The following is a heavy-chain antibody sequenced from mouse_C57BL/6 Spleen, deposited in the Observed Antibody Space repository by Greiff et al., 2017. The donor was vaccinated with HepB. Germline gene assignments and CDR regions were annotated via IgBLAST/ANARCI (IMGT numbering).Heavy chain of an antibody. CDR2: IDPENGDT. Sequence: VQLKESGAELVRPGASVKLSCTASGFNIKDDYMHWVTQRPEQGLEWIGWIDPENGDTEYASKFQGKATITADTYSNTAYLQLSSLTSEDTAVYYWTPRGTAQSTWFAEGGQGTLVTVSA. J-gene: IGHJ3*01. CDR3: TPRGTAQSTWFAE. D-gene: IGHD3-2*02. V-gene: IGHV14-4*01. CDR1: GFNIKDDY.